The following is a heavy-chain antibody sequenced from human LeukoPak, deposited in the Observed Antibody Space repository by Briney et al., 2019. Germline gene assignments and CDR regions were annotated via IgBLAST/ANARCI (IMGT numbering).Heavy chain of an antibody. CDR2: INPNSGGT. D-gene: IGHD2-2*01. J-gene: IGHJ3*02. V-gene: IGHV1-2*02. CDR3: ARVLVPAATDDAFDI. CDR1: GYTFTGYY. Sequence: ASVKVSCKASGYTFTGYYMHRVRQAPGQGLEWMGWINPNSGGTNYAQKFQGRVTMTRDTSISTAYMELSRLRSDDTAVYYCARVLVPAATDDAFDIWGQGTMVTASS.